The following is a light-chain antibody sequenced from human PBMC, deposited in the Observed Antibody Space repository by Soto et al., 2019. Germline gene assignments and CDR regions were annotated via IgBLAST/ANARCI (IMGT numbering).Light chain of an antibody. CDR3: HQYHTYSWT. V-gene: IGKV1-5*03. CDR1: QSISPW. Sequence: DIQMTQSPSTLSASVGDRVTITCRASQSISPWLAWYQQKPGKAPNLLIYKSSRLESGVPSRFGGSGSGTEFTLTISSLQPDDFATYYCHQYHTYSWTFGQGTKVDFK. CDR2: KSS. J-gene: IGKJ1*01.